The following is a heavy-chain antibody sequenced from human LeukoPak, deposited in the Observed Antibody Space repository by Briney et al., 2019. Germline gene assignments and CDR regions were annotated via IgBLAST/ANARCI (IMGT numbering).Heavy chain of an antibody. CDR1: GGSISSSSYY. V-gene: IGHV4-39*01. D-gene: IGHD3-10*01. Sequence: PSETLSLTCTVSGGSISSSSYYWGWIRQPPGKGLEWIGSIYYSGSTYYNPSLKSRVTISVGTSKNQFSLKLSSVTAADTAVYYCARRVWFGDPNPYFDYWGQGTLVTVSS. J-gene: IGHJ4*02. CDR2: IYYSGST. CDR3: ARRVWFGDPNPYFDY.